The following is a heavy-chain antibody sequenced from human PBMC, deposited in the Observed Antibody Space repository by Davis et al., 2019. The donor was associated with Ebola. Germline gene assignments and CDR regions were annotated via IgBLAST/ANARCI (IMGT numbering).Heavy chain of an antibody. CDR3: AREGPRYCSGGSCYGGAFNI. CDR2: ISAYNGNT. CDR1: GYTFTSYG. D-gene: IGHD2-15*01. Sequence: ASVKVSCKASGYTFTSYGISWVRQAPGQGLEWMGWISAYNGNTNYAQKLQGRVTMTTDTSTSTAYMELRSLRSDDTAVYYCAREGPRYCSGGSCYGGAFNIWGQGTMVTVSS. J-gene: IGHJ3*02. V-gene: IGHV1-18*01.